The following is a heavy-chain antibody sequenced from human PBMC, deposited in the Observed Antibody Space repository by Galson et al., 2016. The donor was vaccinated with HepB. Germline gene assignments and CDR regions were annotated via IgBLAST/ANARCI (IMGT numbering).Heavy chain of an antibody. D-gene: IGHD6-19*01. V-gene: IGHV1-46*01. CDR1: GYTFTNYY. CDR3: ARSYSSGWFLGFDP. CDR2: IDPRRGTT. J-gene: IGHJ5*02. Sequence: SVKVSCKASGYTFTNYYMNWLRQAPGQGLEWMGFIDPRRGTTSYAEKFQGRVNMTTDTSTSTVYMELSRLKSEDMALYYCARSYSSGWFLGFDPWGQGSLVVVSS.